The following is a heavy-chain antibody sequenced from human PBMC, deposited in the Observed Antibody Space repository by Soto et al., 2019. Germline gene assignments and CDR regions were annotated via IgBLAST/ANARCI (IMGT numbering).Heavy chain of an antibody. J-gene: IGHJ4*02. CDR3: ARHRAPYSSSWYDFDY. CDR1: GYDFTRTW. D-gene: IGHD6-13*01. Sequence: ESLKISCKGSGYDFTRTWIGWVRQLPGKGLDWMGIIYPGDSETRYSPSFQGQVTISADKSISTAYLQWSSLKTSDTAMYYCARHRAPYSSSWYDFDYWGQGTLVTVSS. V-gene: IGHV5-51*01. CDR2: IYPGDSET.